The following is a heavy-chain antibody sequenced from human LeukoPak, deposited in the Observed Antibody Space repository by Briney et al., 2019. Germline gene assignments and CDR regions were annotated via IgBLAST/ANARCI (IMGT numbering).Heavy chain of an antibody. V-gene: IGHV4-39*01. J-gene: IGHJ4*02. CDR3: ARHGYYYGSGSYSFDY. D-gene: IGHD3-10*01. Sequence: SSETLSLTCTVSGGSISSSSYYWGWTRQSPGKGLEWNGSIYYSGSTYYNPSLKSRVTVSVDTSKNQFSLKLSSVTAADTAVYYCARHGYYYGSGSYSFDYWGQGTLVTVSS. CDR2: IYYSGST. CDR1: GGSISSSSYY.